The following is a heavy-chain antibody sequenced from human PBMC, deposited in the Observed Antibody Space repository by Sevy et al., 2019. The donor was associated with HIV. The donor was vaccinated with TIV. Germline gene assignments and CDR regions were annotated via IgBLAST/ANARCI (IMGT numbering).Heavy chain of an antibody. CDR1: GFTFNNYA. Sequence: GGSLRLSCTVSGFTFNNYAMSWVRQAPGKGLDWVSTIYGSGGVSANYGSGAVRYYADSVNGRFTISRDNSKNTLHLQMTGLKTEDTAIYYCAGGRYDSSDSFDAFDIWGQGTMVTVSS. CDR2: IYGSGGVSANYGSGAVR. V-gene: IGHV3-23*01. CDR3: AGGRYDSSDSFDAFDI. D-gene: IGHD3-22*01. J-gene: IGHJ3*02.